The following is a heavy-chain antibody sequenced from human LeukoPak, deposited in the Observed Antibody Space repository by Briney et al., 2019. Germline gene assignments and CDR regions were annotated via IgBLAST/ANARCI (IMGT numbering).Heavy chain of an antibody. V-gene: IGHV4-59*08. CDR3: AVPGIAAAGTPTFDY. Sequence: PSETLSLTCTVSGGSISSYYWSWIRQPPGKGLEWIGYIYYSGSTNYNPSLKSRVTISVDTSKNQFSLKLSSVTAADTAVYYCAVPGIAAAGTPTFDYWGQGTLVTVSS. CDR2: IYYSGST. D-gene: IGHD6-13*01. J-gene: IGHJ4*02. CDR1: GGSISSYY.